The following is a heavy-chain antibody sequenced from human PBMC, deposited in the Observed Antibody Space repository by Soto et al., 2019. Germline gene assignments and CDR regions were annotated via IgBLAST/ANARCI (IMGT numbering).Heavy chain of an antibody. D-gene: IGHD7-27*01. Sequence: HPGGSLRLSCTASGFTFGDYAMSWFRQAPGKGLEWVGFIRSKAYGGTTEYAASVKGRFTISRDDSKSIAYLQMNSLKTEDTAVYYCTRNGWGHYYYGMDVWGQGTTVTVSS. CDR1: GFTFGDYA. J-gene: IGHJ6*02. CDR2: IRSKAYGGTT. CDR3: TRNGWGHYYYGMDV. V-gene: IGHV3-49*03.